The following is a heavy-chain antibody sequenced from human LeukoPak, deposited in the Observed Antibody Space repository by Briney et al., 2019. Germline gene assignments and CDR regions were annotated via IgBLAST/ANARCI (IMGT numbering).Heavy chain of an antibody. V-gene: IGHV3-11*04. D-gene: IGHD3-10*01. CDR1: GFTFDDYY. J-gene: IGHJ3*02. CDR3: ARPARSGIYYPDAFEN. Sequence: GGSLRLSCTASGFTFDDYYITWIRQAPGKGLDWVAYISSSGTATYYADSVKGRFTISRGNAKNSLYLQMDSLKAEDTAMYYCARPARSGIYYPDAFENWGQGTMVTVSS. CDR2: ISSSGTAT.